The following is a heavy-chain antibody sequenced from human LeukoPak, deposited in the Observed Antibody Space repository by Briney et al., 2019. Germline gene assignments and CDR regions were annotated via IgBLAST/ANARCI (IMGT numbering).Heavy chain of an antibody. CDR3: TTATMVRGVLIDY. D-gene: IGHD3-10*01. CDR1: GLTFSNAW. Sequence: GGSLRLSCAASGLTFSNAWMSWVRQAPGKGLEWVGRIKSKTDGGTTDYAAPVKGRFTISRDDSKNTLYLQMNSLKTEDTAVYYCTTATMVRGVLIDYWGQGTLVTVSS. V-gene: IGHV3-15*01. J-gene: IGHJ4*02. CDR2: IKSKTDGGTT.